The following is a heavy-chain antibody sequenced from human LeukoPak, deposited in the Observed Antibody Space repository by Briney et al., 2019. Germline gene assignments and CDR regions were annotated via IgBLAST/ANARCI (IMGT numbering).Heavy chain of an antibody. V-gene: IGHV3-11*04. D-gene: IGHD1-26*01. CDR1: GFTFSDYY. CDR3: ARDREWVLPYYFDY. Sequence: PGGSLRLSCAASGFTFSDYYMSWIRQAPGRGLEWVSYTSSSGSTIYYADSVKGRFTISRDNSKNTLYLQMNSLRAEDTAVYYCARDREWVLPYYFDYWGQGTLVTVSS. CDR2: TSSSGSTI. J-gene: IGHJ4*02.